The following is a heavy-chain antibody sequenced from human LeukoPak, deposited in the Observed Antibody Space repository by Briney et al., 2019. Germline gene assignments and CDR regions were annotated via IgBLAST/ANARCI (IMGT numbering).Heavy chain of an antibody. CDR3: ARGGEYDYVWGSYREYYFDY. Sequence: SVKVSCKASGGTFSSYAISWVRQAPGQGLEWMGRIIPIFGTANYAQKFQGRVTITTDESTSTAYMELSSLRSEDTAVYYCARGGEYDYVWGSYREYYFDYWGQGTLVTVSS. CDR2: IIPIFGTA. D-gene: IGHD3-16*02. V-gene: IGHV1-69*05. CDR1: GGTFSSYA. J-gene: IGHJ4*02.